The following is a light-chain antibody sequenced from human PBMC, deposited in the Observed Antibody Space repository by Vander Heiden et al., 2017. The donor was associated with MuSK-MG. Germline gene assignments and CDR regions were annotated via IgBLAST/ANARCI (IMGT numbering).Light chain of an antibody. CDR1: QSVSSSY. CDR2: GAS. V-gene: IGKV3-20*01. J-gene: IGKJ1*01. CDR3: QQDGSSRT. Sequence: EIVLTQSPGTLSLSPGERATLSCRASQSVSSSYLAWYQQKPGQAPRLLIYGASSRANGIPDRFSGSGSGTDFTLTISRLEPEDFAVYYWQQDGSSRTFGQGTKVEIK.